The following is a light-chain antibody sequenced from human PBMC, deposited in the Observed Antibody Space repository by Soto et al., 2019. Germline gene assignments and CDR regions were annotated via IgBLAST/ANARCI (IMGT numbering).Light chain of an antibody. CDR3: QHYNSYSEA. V-gene: IGKV1D-16*01. J-gene: IGKJ1*01. Sequence: DIQMTQSPSFVSASVGDRVTITCRASQDISSWLVWYQQKPGKAPKLLIHATSGLQSGVPSRFSGSGSGTDFTLTISNLQSEDFATYYCQHYNSYSEAFGQGTKVELK. CDR2: ATS. CDR1: QDISSW.